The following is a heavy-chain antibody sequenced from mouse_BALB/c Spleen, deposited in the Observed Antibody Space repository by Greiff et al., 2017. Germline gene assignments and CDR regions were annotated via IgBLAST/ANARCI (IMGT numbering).Heavy chain of an antibody. CDR3: AREDYYGSSYGDY. V-gene: IGHV5-17*02. Sequence: DVKLQESGGGLVQPGGSRKLSCAASGFTFSSFGMHWVRQAPEKGLEWVAYISSGSSTIYYADTVKGRFTISRDNPKNTLFLQMTSLRSEDTAMYYCAREDYYGSSYGDYWGQGTTLTVSS. D-gene: IGHD1-1*01. CDR1: GFTFSSFG. CDR2: ISSGSSTI. J-gene: IGHJ2*01.